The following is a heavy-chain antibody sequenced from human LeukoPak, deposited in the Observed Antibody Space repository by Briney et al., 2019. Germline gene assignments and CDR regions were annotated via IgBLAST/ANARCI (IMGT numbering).Heavy chain of an antibody. D-gene: IGHD1-1*01. CDR2: INHRGDT. Sequence: PSETLSLTCAVYGGSFSAYYWSWIRQSPGKGLEWVAEINHRGDTNYNPPVESRVTISVDTSKNQFSLKVRSLTAADTAVYYCARGPTISETGYFDYWGQGTLVTVSS. J-gene: IGHJ4*03. V-gene: IGHV4-34*01. CDR3: ARGPTISETGYFDY. CDR1: GGSFSAYY.